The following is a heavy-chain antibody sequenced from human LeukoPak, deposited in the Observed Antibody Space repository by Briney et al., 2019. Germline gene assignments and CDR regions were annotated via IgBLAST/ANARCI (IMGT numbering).Heavy chain of an antibody. V-gene: IGHV4-59*11. J-gene: IGHJ3*02. CDR1: GGSISSHY. CDR3: ARDNPSGDAFDI. D-gene: IGHD1-14*01. Sequence: SETLSLTCTVSGGSISSHYWSWIRQPPGKGLEWIGYIYYSGSTNYNPSLKSRVTTSVDTSKNQFSLKLSSVTAADTAVYYCARDNPSGDAFDIWGQGTMVTVSS. CDR2: IYYSGST.